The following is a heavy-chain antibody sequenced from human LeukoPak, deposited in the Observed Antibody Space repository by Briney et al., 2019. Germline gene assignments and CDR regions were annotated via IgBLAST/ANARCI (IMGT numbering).Heavy chain of an antibody. V-gene: IGHV4-39*07. J-gene: IGHJ4*02. CDR3: ASSNSGWYYFDY. Sequence: KPSETLSLTCTVSGGSISSSSYYWAWIRQPPGEGLEWIGSIYYSGSTYYNPSLKTRFTISVDTSKNQFSLKLSSVTAADTAVYYCASSNSGWYYFDYWGQGTLVTVSS. D-gene: IGHD6-19*01. CDR2: IYYSGST. CDR1: GGSISSSSYY.